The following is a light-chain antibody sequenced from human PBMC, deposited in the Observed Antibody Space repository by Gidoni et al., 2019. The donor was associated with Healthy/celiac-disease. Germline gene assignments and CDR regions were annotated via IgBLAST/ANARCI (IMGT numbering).Light chain of an antibody. J-gene: IGKJ4*02. CDR3: QQCDSTPFT. Sequence: DNQMTQSPSSLSASAGDRVTIACRASQIISSYLDWYQQKPGKAPKLLIYAASSLQSGVPSRFSGSGSGTDFTLTISSLQPEDFATYYCQQCDSTPFTFGEGTKVEIK. V-gene: IGKV1-39*01. CDR2: AAS. CDR1: QIISSY.